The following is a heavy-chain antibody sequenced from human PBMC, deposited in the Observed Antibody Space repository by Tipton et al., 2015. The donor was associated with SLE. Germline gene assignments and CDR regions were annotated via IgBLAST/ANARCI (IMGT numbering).Heavy chain of an antibody. CDR2: IYTNENT. Sequence: TLSLTCTASGGSISSYYWSWIRQPAGGGLEWIGRIYTNENTNYNPSPKSRVTMSVDTSKNHFSLKLISVTAADTAVYHCARRRGSSWYEDYFDYWGQGTLVTVSS. CDR1: GGSISSYY. CDR3: ARRRGSSWYEDYFDY. J-gene: IGHJ4*02. D-gene: IGHD6-13*01. V-gene: IGHV4-4*07.